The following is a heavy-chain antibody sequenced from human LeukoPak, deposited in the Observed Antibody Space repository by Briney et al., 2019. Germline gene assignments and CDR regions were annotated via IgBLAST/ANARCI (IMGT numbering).Heavy chain of an antibody. D-gene: IGHD6-6*01. CDR2: IIPIFGTA. J-gene: IGHJ4*02. Sequence: ASVKVSCKASGGTFSSYAISWVRQAPGQGLEWMGGIIPIFGTANYAQKFQGRVTITTDESTSTAYLELSSLRSEDTAVYYCARGDSSSSVSCDYWGQGTLVTVSS. CDR1: GGTFSSYA. CDR3: ARGDSSSSVSCDY. V-gene: IGHV1-69*05.